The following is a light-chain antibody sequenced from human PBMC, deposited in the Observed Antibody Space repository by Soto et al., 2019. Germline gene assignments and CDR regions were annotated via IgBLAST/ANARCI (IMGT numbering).Light chain of an antibody. CDR2: GVS. J-gene: IGKJ2*01. Sequence: ETMMTQSPATLSVSPGETATLSCRSSQNVHINLAWYQQKPGQAPTLLIYGVSARAPGVPARFSGAGSGTEFTLTVRSLQSAALAVYYCQQYATWPPTFGQGNKVAIQ. V-gene: IGKV3-15*01. CDR3: QQYATWPPT. CDR1: QNVHIN.